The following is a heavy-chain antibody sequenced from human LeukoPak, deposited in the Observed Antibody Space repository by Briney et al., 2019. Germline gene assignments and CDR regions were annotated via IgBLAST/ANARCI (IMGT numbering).Heavy chain of an antibody. CDR1: GGSFSGYY. Sequence: KSSETLSLTCAAYGGSFSGYYWSWIRQPPGKGLEWIGEINHSGSTNYNPSLKSRVTISVDTSKNQFSLQLSSVIPEDTAIYYCARGIYSTFDAWGQGILVTVSS. CDR2: INHSGST. D-gene: IGHD2-15*01. V-gene: IGHV4-34*01. CDR3: ARGIYSTFDA. J-gene: IGHJ5*02.